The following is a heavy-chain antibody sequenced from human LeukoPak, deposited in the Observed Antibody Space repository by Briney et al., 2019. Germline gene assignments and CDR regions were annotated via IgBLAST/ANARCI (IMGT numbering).Heavy chain of an antibody. CDR1: GGSISSYY. V-gene: IGHV4-59*01. J-gene: IGHJ4*02. Sequence: SGTLSLTCTVSGGSISSYYWSWIRQPPGKGLEWIGYIYYSGSTNYNPSLKSRVTISVDTSKNQFSLKLSSVTAADTAVYYCARGGGELLWFGELLYPLDYWGQGTLVTVSS. CDR3: ARGGGELLWFGELLYPLDY. CDR2: IYYSGST. D-gene: IGHD3-10*01.